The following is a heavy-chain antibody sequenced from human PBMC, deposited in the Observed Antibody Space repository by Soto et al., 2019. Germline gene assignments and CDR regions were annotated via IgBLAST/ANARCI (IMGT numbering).Heavy chain of an antibody. CDR2: IYYSGST. D-gene: IGHD3-9*01. Sequence: QLQLQESGPGLVKPSETLSLTCTVSGGSISSSSYYWGWIRQPPGKGLEWIGRIYYSGSTYYNPSLKSRVTISVDTPKNQFSLKLSSVTAADTAVYYCARNPPNRNSDILTGYHDAFDIWGQGTMVTVSS. J-gene: IGHJ3*02. V-gene: IGHV4-39*01. CDR3: ARNPPNRNSDILTGYHDAFDI. CDR1: GGSISSSSYY.